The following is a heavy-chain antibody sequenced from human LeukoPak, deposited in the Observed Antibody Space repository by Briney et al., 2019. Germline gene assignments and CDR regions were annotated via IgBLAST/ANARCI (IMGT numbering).Heavy chain of an antibody. J-gene: IGHJ4*02. D-gene: IGHD3-22*01. CDR3: ARSPQEDYYDSSGYYYFDY. CDR1: GYSYTIYW. Sequence: GESLKISCKGSGYSYTIYWIAWVRQLPGKGLEWMGIIYPGDSDTRYSPSFQGKVTISANKSIRTAYLQWSSLKASDTAMYYCARSPQEDYYDSSGYYYFDYWGQGTLVTVSS. V-gene: IGHV5-51*01. CDR2: IYPGDSDT.